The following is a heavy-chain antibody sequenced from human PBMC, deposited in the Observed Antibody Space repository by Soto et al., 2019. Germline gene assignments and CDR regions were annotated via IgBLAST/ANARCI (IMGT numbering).Heavy chain of an antibody. CDR3: ATDRGGYCSGGSCSEAWFDP. Sequence: ASVKVSCKASGYTFTSYPMNWLRQAPGQRPEWMGWINAGNGGTKYSQEFQGRVSITRDTSASTAYMQLSRLRSEDTAVYYCATDRGGYCSGGSCSEAWFDPWGQGTLVTVSS. V-gene: IGHV1-3*03. J-gene: IGHJ5*02. CDR1: GYTFTSYP. D-gene: IGHD2-15*01. CDR2: INAGNGGT.